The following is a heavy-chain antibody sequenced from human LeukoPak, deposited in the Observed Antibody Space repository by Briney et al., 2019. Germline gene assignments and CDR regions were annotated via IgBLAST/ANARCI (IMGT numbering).Heavy chain of an antibody. J-gene: IGHJ4*02. CDR1: GFTFSTYA. CDR3: ARDLPPLDY. Sequence: GGSLRLSCAASGFTFSTYAMHWVRQAPGKGLEWVALTSYDETNERYADSVEGRYTISRDNSKNTLYLQMNSLRVEDTAVYYCARDLPPLDYWGQGILVTVSS. CDR2: TSYDETNE. V-gene: IGHV3-30-3*01.